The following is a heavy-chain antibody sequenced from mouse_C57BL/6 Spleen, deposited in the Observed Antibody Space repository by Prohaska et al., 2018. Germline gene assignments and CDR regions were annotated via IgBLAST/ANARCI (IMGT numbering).Heavy chain of an antibody. CDR3: MRYGNYWYFDV. Sequence: EVQLLETGGGLVQPGGSRGLSCEGSGFTFSGFWMSWVRQTPGKTLEWIGDINSDGIVINYAPSIKDRFTIFRDNDKSTLYLQMSNVRSEDTATYFCMRYGNYWYFDVWGTGTTVTVSS. J-gene: IGHJ1*03. CDR1: GFTFSGFW. V-gene: IGHV11-2*01. CDR2: INSDGIVI. D-gene: IGHD2-1*01.